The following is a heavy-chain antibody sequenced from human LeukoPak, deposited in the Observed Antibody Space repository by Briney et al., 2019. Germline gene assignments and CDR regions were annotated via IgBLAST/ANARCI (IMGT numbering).Heavy chain of an antibody. CDR1: GGSISSSSYY. CDR3: ARDRSYYSDTGTDY. V-gene: IGHV4-39*02. CDR2: IYYSGST. Sequence: SETLSLTCTVSGGSISSSSYYWGWIRQPPGKGLEWIGSIYYSGSTYYNPSLKSRVTISVDTSKNQFSLKLSSVTAADTAVYYCARDRSYYSDTGTDYWGQGALVTVSS. J-gene: IGHJ4*02. D-gene: IGHD3-22*01.